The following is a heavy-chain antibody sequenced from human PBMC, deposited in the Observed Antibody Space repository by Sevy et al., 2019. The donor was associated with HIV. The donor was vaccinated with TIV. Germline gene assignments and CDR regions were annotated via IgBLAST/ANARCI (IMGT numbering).Heavy chain of an antibody. CDR2: INGNSGDT. Sequence: ASVKVSCKASGYTFTGYYMHWVRQAPGQGLEWMGWINGNSGDTKYAHKFQGRVTMTRDTSISTGYMELTRLTSDDSAVYYCVRKYSLATLSENWFDPWGQGTLVTVSS. D-gene: IGHD2-15*01. J-gene: IGHJ5*02. V-gene: IGHV1-2*07. CDR1: GYTFTGYY. CDR3: VRKYSLATLSENWFDP.